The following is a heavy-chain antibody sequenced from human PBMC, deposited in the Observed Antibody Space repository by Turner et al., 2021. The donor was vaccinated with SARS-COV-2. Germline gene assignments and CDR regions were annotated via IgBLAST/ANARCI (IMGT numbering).Heavy chain of an antibody. CDR3: ARDDLDPEYGFHFDY. Sequence: QVQLVESGGGVVQPGRSLRLSCAASGFTFSSYGMHWVRQAPGKGLEWVAVIWYDGSNKYYADSVKGRFTISRDNSKNTLYLQMNSLRAEDTAVYYCARDDLDPEYGFHFDYWGQGTLVTVSS. J-gene: IGHJ4*02. D-gene: IGHD4-17*01. CDR1: GFTFSSYG. V-gene: IGHV3-33*01. CDR2: IWYDGSNK.